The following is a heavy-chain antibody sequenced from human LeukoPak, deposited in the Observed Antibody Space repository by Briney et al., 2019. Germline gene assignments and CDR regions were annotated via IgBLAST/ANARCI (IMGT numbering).Heavy chain of an antibody. V-gene: IGHV3-30-3*01. CDR3: ASSTAGPVITTSFDY. CDR1: GFTFSSYA. J-gene: IGHJ4*02. Sequence: GGSLRLSCAASGFTFSSYAMHWVRQAPGKGLEWVAVISYDGSNKYYADSVKGRFTISRDNSKNTLYLQMNSLRAEDTAVYYCASSTAGPVITTSFDYWGQGTLVTVSS. D-gene: IGHD3-22*01. CDR2: ISYDGSNK.